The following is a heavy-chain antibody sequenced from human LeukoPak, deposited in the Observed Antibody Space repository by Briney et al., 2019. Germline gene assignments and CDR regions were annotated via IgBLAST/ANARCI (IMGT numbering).Heavy chain of an antibody. CDR3: ARHLGYCSSGNCYFDY. V-gene: IGHV3-23*01. J-gene: IGHJ4*02. Sequence: GGTLRLSCAASGFTFSTSAMSWVRQAPGKGLATLSSINPSGDNTFSANSVKARFSISRDNSKNTVSLQMNTLRAEDTAIYYCARHLGYCSSGNCYFDYWGQGTLVTVSS. CDR1: GFTFSTSA. CDR2: INPSGDNT. D-gene: IGHD2-15*01.